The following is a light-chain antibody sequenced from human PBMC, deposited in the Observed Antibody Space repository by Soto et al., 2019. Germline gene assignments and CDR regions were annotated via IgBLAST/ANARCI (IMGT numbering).Light chain of an antibody. Sequence: EIVMTQSPATLSVSPGERATLSCRSSQSVSSNLAWYQQKPGQAPRLLIYGASTRATGIPARFSGSGSGTDFTLTITSLEPEDFAVYYCQQRGSWPATFGPGTKVDIK. CDR1: QSVSSN. CDR3: QQRGSWPAT. J-gene: IGKJ3*01. CDR2: GAS. V-gene: IGKV3-15*01.